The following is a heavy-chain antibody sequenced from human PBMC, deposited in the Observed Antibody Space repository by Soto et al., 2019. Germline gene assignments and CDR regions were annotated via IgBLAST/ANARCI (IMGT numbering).Heavy chain of an antibody. V-gene: IGHV3-23*01. Sequence: GGSLRLSCAASGFTFSSYAMSWVRQAPGKGLEWVSAISGSGGSTYYADSVKGRFTISRDNSKNTLYLQMNSLRAEDTAVYYCAIHPRIAVAGSVGWGQGTLVTVSS. CDR3: AIHPRIAVAGSVG. CDR2: ISGSGGST. CDR1: GFTFSSYA. J-gene: IGHJ4*02. D-gene: IGHD6-19*01.